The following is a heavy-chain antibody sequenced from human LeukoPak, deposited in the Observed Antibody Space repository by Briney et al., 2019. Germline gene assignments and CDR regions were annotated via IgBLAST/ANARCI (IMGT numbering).Heavy chain of an antibody. D-gene: IGHD5-18*01. J-gene: IGHJ4*02. CDR3: ARRERGYSYGYSY. CDR2: IYYSGST. CDR1: GGSISSSSYY. V-gene: IGHV4-39*01. Sequence: SETLSLTCTVSGGSISSSSYYWGWIRQPPGKGLEWIGSIYYSGSTYYNPSLKSRVTISVDTSKNQFSLKLSSVTAADTAVYYCARRERGYSYGYSYWGQGTLVTVSS.